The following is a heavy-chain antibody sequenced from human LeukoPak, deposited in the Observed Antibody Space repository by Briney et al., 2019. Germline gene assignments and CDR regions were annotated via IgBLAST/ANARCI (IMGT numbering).Heavy chain of an antibody. CDR1: GYTFTSYG. D-gene: IGHD6-6*01. V-gene: IGHV1-18*01. CDR3: ARVYSSSYYYYYYGMDV. J-gene: IGHJ6*02. CDR2: ISAYNGNT. Sequence: ASVKVSYKASGYTFTSYGISWVRQAPGQGLEWMGWISAYNGNTNYAQKLQGRVTMTTDTSTSTAYMELRSLRSDDTAVYYCARVYSSSYYYYYYGMDVWGQGTTVTVSS.